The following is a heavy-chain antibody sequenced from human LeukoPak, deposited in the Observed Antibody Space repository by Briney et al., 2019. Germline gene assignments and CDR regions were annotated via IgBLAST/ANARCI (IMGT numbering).Heavy chain of an antibody. Sequence: PGGSLRLSCAASGFTFSSYEMNWVRQAPGKGLEWIGSIYYSGSTYYNPSLKSRVTISVDTSKNEFSLKLSSVSAADTARYYCARESIKQWLIWGQGTLVTVSS. CDR3: ARESIKQWLI. CDR2: IYYSGST. CDR1: GFTFSSYE. D-gene: IGHD6-19*01. V-gene: IGHV4-38-2*02. J-gene: IGHJ1*01.